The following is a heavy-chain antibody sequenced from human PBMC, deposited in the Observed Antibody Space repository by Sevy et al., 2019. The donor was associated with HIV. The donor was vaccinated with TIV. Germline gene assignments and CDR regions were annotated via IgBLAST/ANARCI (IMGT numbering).Heavy chain of an antibody. D-gene: IGHD2-2*01. J-gene: IGHJ6*02. CDR1: GFTFSNYW. CDR3: ARDCSSTTCLWGLDF. Sequence: EGSLRLSCAASGFTFSNYWMSWVRQAPGKGLEWVATIKKDGTEKYYVDSVRGRFTMSRDNAKNSLYLQMNSLRVEDTALYYCARDCSSTTCLWGLDFWGQGTTVTVSS. V-gene: IGHV3-7*03. CDR2: IKKDGTEK.